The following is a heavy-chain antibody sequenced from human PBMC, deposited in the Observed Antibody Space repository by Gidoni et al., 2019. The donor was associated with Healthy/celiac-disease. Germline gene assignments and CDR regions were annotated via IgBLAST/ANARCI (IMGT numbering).Heavy chain of an antibody. D-gene: IGHD6-13*01. CDR1: GFTFSDYY. CDR3: ARVIAAAGPQNYYYYYGMDV. Sequence: QVQLVESGGGLVKPGGSLRLSCAASGFTFSDYYMSWIRQAPGKGLEWVSYISSSSSYTNYADSVKGRFTISRDNAKNSLYLQMNSLRAEDTAVYYCARVIAAAGPQNYYYYYGMDVWGQGTTVTVSS. V-gene: IGHV3-11*05. J-gene: IGHJ6*02. CDR2: ISSSSSYT.